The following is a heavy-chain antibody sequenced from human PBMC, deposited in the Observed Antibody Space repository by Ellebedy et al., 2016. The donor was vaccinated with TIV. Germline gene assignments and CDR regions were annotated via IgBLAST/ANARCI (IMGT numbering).Heavy chain of an antibody. D-gene: IGHD6-19*01. CDR2: IKQDGSEK. V-gene: IGHV3-7*01. J-gene: IGHJ4*02. CDR3: ARDQWLGRAYYFDS. Sequence: GGSLRLSCAASGFSFSTYWMSWVRQAPGKGLDWVANIKQDGSEKYYVDSVMGRFSISRDNTKNSLYLQMNSLTDEDTAVYYCARDQWLGRAYYFDSWGQGTLVTVSS. CDR1: GFSFSTYW.